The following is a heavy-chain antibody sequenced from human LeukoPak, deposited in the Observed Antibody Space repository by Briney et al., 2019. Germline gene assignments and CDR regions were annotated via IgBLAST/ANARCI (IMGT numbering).Heavy chain of an antibody. J-gene: IGHJ4*02. V-gene: IGHV3-69-1*01. D-gene: IGHD5-12*01. CDR2: ISSDSTI. CDR1: GFTFTSYW. Sequence: GGSLRLSCAASGFTFTSYWMHWVRQAPGKGLEWISYISSDSTIYYADSVNGRFTISRDSAKNSLYLQMSSLRAEDTAVYYCARVYRYDYYFDYWGQGTLVTVSS. CDR3: ARVYRYDYYFDY.